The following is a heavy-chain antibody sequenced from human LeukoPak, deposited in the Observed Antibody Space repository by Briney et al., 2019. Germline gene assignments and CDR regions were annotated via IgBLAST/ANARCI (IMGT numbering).Heavy chain of an antibody. V-gene: IGHV4-30-2*01. D-gene: IGHD2-2*01. CDR3: ARDDCSSTSCSFDY. CDR2: IYHSGST. J-gene: IGHJ4*02. Sequence: PSETLSLACTVSGGSISSGGYYWSWIGQPPGKGLEWIGYIYHSGSTYYNPSLKSRVTVSVDRSKNQFSLKLSSVTAADTAVYYCARDDCSSTSCSFDYWGQGNLVTVSS. CDR1: GGSISSGGYY.